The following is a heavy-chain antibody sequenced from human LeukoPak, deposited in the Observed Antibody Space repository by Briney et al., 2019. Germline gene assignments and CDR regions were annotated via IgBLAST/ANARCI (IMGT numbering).Heavy chain of an antibody. D-gene: IGHD3-10*01. CDR3: AADRQEGGSWSYWFDP. CDR2: VYHSGST. CDR1: GGSITTYY. V-gene: IGHV4-59*01. Sequence: SETLSLTCTISGGSITTYYWSWIRQSAGKGLEWIGNVYHSGSTTYNPSLKTRVTMSVDTSKNQFSLRLTSVTAADTAVYYCAADRQEGGSWSYWFDPWGQGTLVTVSS. J-gene: IGHJ5*02.